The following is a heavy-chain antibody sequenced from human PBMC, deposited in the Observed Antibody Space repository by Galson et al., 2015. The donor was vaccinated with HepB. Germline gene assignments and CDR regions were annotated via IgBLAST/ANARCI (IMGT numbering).Heavy chain of an antibody. CDR1: GFTFSSYW. V-gene: IGHV3-74*01. Sequence: SLRLSCAASGFTFSSYWMHWVRQAPGKGLVWVSRINSDGSSTSYADSVKGRFTISRDNAKNTLYLQMNSLRAEDTAVYYCARAAWSGYYDSSGYEFDYWGQGTLVTVSS. CDR3: ARAAWSGYYDSSGYEFDY. D-gene: IGHD3-22*01. CDR2: INSDGSST. J-gene: IGHJ4*02.